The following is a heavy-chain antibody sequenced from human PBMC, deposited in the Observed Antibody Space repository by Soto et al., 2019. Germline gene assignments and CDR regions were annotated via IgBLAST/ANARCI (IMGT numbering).Heavy chain of an antibody. CDR1: GFTFSSYG. CDR3: AKGGFDIVVVPAAIDY. V-gene: IGHV3-30*18. Sequence: GGSLRLSCAASGFTFSSYGMHWVRQAPGKGLEWVAVISYDGSNKYYADSVKGRFTISRDNSKNTLYLQMNSLRAEDTAVYYCAKGGFDIVVVPAAIDYWGQGTLVTVSS. J-gene: IGHJ4*02. D-gene: IGHD2-2*01. CDR2: ISYDGSNK.